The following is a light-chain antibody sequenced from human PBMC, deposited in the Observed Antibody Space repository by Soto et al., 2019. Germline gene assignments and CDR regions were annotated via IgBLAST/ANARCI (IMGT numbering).Light chain of an antibody. CDR2: DVT. V-gene: IGLV2-14*02. Sequence: QSALTQPASVSGSPGQSITISCTGTNSDIGSRNLVSWYQQHPGIAPKLIIYDVTERPPGVPDRFSGSKSANGASLTVSGLQAEDEGEYFCSSYSVSHNHVVFGGGTKLTVL. J-gene: IGLJ2*01. CDR3: SSYSVSHNHVV. CDR1: NSDIGSRNL.